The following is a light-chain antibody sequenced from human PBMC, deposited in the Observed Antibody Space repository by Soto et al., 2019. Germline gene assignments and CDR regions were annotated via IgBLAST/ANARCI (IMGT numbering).Light chain of an antibody. J-gene: IGKJ2*01. Sequence: DIQMTQSPSTLSASVGDRVIITCRASQSISNWLAWYQQKPGKAPKLLIYKASYLESGVPSRFSGSASGTEFTLTISSLQPDDFATYYCQQYNSYSYTFGQGTKLEIK. CDR3: QQYNSYSYT. CDR1: QSISNW. CDR2: KAS. V-gene: IGKV1-5*03.